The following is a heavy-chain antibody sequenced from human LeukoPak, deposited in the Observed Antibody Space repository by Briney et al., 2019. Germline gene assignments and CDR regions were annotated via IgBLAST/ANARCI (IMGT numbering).Heavy chain of an antibody. J-gene: IGHJ6*02. CDR2: ISSSSSYI. CDR3: ARDRGPPSYYGMDV. Sequence: PGGSLRLSCAASGFTFSSYSMNWVRQAPGKGLEWVSSISSSSSYIYYADSVKGRFTISRDNAKNSLYLQMNSLRAEDTTVYYCARDRGPPSYYGMDVWGQGTTVTVSS. CDR1: GFTFSSYS. V-gene: IGHV3-21*01.